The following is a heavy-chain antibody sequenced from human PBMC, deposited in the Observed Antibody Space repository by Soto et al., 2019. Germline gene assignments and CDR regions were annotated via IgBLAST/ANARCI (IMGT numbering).Heavy chain of an antibody. CDR2: IWHDGKNK. CDR3: ARDPGQDEAMDY. Sequence: QVQAVESGGGVVQPGRSLGLSCAASGFTFSNFGMHWVRQAPGKGLEWVAVIWHDGKNKYYADSAKGRFTISRDNSKNTLYLQMNSLRAEDTAVYYCARDPGQDEAMDYWGQGTLVTVSS. CDR1: GFTFSNFG. V-gene: IGHV3-33*01. J-gene: IGHJ4*02.